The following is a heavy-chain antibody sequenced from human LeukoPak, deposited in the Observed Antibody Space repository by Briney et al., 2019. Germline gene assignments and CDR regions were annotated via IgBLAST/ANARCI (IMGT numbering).Heavy chain of an antibody. CDR1: GGSISSGGYY. D-gene: IGHD1-1*01. J-gene: IGHJ4*02. Sequence: PSQILSLTCTVSGGSISSGGYYWSWIRQHPGKGLEWIGYIYYSGSTYYNPSLKSRVTISVDTPKNQFSLKLSSVTAADTAVYYCARGKRVGYYFDYWGQGTLVTVSS. CDR3: ARGKRVGYYFDY. CDR2: IYYSGST. V-gene: IGHV4-31*03.